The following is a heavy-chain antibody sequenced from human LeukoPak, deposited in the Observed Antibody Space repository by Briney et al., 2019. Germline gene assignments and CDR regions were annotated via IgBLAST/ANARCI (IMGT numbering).Heavy chain of an antibody. Sequence: SETLSLTCTVPGGSISSYYWSWIRQPAGKGLEWIGRIYSSGSPNYNPSLKSRVTMSVDTSKNQFSLKLSSVTAADTAVYYCARVTYYYGSGSYYFDYWGQGTLVTVSS. V-gene: IGHV4-4*07. J-gene: IGHJ4*02. CDR2: IYSSGSP. CDR3: ARVTYYYGSGSYYFDY. CDR1: GGSISSYY. D-gene: IGHD3-10*01.